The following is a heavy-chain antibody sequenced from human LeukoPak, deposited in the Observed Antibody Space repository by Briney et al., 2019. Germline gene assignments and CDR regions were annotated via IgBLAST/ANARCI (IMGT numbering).Heavy chain of an antibody. CDR3: AREVVPAAMRTGFDP. V-gene: IGHV4-34*01. Sequence: ETLSLTCAVYGGSFSGYYWSWIRQPPGKGLEWIGEINHSGSTNYNPSLKSRVTISVDTSKNQFSLKLSSVTAADTAVYYCAREVVPAAMRTGFDPWGQGTLVTVSS. D-gene: IGHD2-2*01. CDR2: INHSGST. CDR1: GGSFSGYY. J-gene: IGHJ5*02.